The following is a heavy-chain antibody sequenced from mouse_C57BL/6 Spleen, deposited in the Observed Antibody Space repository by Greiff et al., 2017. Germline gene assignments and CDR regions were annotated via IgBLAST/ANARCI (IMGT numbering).Heavy chain of an antibody. CDR1: GYSFTDYN. V-gene: IGHV1-39*01. Sequence: VQLQQSGPELVKPGASVKISCKASGYSFTDYNMNWVKQSNGKSLEWIGVIDPTYGTTSYNQKFKGKATLTVDQSSSTAYLHLNSLTSEASAVYYCARSEDYYAMDYWGQGTSVTVSS. CDR2: IDPTYGTT. CDR3: ARSEDYYAMDY. J-gene: IGHJ4*01.